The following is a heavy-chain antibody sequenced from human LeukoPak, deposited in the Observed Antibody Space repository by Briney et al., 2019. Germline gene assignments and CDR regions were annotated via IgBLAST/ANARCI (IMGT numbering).Heavy chain of an antibody. CDR2: TSAYNGNR. CDR1: GYTFTNYG. CDR3: ATDGGTLDAFDI. Sequence: ASVKVSCKASGYTFTNYGITWVRQAPGQGLEWMGWTSAYNGNRNYAQRLQGRVTMTTDTSTSAAYMELRSLRSDDTAVYYCATDGGTLDAFDIWGQGTIVTVSS. V-gene: IGHV1-18*01. J-gene: IGHJ3*02.